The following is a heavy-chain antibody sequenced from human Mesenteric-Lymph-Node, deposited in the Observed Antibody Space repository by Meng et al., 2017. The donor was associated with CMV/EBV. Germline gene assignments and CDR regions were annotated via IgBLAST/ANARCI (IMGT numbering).Heavy chain of an antibody. CDR1: GFTVSDNY. J-gene: IGHJ5*02. CDR2: IKQDGSEK. D-gene: IGHD3-3*01. V-gene: IGHV3-7*01. Sequence: GESLKISCAVSGFTVSDNYMSWVRQAPGKGLEWVANIKQDGSEKYYVDSVKGRFTISRDNVKNSLYLQMNSLRAEDTAVYYCARGWNDVWNGYYSDNYFDVWGQGTLVTVSS. CDR3: ARGWNDVWNGYYSDNYFDV.